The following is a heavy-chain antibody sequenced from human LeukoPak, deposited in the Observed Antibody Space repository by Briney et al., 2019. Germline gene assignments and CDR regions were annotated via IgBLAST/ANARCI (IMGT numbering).Heavy chain of an antibody. Sequence: SETLSLTCTVSGGSISSYYWSWIRQPPGKGLEWIGYIYYSGSTYYNPSLKSRVTMPADTSKNQLSLKLSSVTAADTAVYYCARPYYYDSRIDPWGQGILVTVSS. J-gene: IGHJ5*02. CDR2: IYYSGST. CDR1: GGSISSYY. V-gene: IGHV4-59*08. D-gene: IGHD3-22*01. CDR3: ARPYYYDSRIDP.